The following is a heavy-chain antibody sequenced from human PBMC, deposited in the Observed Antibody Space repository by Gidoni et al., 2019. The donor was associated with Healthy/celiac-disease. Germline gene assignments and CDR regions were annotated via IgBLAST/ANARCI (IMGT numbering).Heavy chain of an antibody. CDR1: GYTFTSYD. Sequence: QVQLVQSGAEVKKPGASVKFSCKASGYTFTSYDINWVRHATGQGLEWMGWMNPNSGNTVYAQKCQGRVTMTRNTSISTAYMELSSLRSEDTAVYYCARGIGSYGSDENLVFWGQGTLVTVSS. J-gene: IGHJ4*02. D-gene: IGHD3-10*01. CDR2: MNPNSGNT. V-gene: IGHV1-8*01. CDR3: ARGIGSYGSDENLVF.